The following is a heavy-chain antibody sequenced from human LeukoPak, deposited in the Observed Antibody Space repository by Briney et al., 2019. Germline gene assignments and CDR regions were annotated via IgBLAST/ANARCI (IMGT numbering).Heavy chain of an antibody. Sequence: GGSLRLSCAASGFTFSSYAMSWVRQAPGRGLEWVSTISGSGAYTYYADSVKGRFTISRDNSKNTLYLQMNSLRAEDTAVYYCAKYFASGSYYKLPHWGQGTLVTVSS. CDR2: ISGSGAYT. V-gene: IGHV3-23*01. CDR1: GFTFSSYA. J-gene: IGHJ1*01. D-gene: IGHD3-10*01. CDR3: AKYFASGSYYKLPH.